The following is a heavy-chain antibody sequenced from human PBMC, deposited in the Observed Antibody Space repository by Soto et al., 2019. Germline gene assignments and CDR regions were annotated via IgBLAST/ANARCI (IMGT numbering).Heavy chain of an antibody. CDR2: INHSGST. J-gene: IGHJ5*02. CDR3: ARGLLRGFIAEAGRKSNWFDP. D-gene: IGHD6-13*01. V-gene: IGHV4-34*01. CDR1: GGSFSGYY. Sequence: AVYGGSFSGYYWSWIRQPPGKGLEWIGEINHSGSTNYNPSLKSRVTISVDTSKNQFSLKLSSVTAADTAVYYCARGLLRGFIAEAGRKSNWFDPWGQGNLVTVSS.